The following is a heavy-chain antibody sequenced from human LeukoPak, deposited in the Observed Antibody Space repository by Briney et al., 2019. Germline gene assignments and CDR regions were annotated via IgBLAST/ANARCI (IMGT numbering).Heavy chain of an antibody. V-gene: IGHV3-23*01. CDR2: ISGSGGST. CDR1: GFTFSSYA. J-gene: IGHJ5*02. D-gene: IGHD2-2*01. Sequence: SGGSLRLSCAASGFTFSSYAMSWVRQAPGKGLEGVSAISGSGGSTYYADSVKGRFTISRDNSKNTLYLQMNSLRAEDTAVYYCAKKVDCSSTSCYGPWFDPWGQGTLVTVSS. CDR3: AKKVDCSSTSCYGPWFDP.